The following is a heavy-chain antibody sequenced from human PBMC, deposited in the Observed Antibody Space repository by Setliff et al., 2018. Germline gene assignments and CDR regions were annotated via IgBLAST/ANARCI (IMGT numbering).Heavy chain of an antibody. J-gene: IGHJ6*03. CDR1: GGSISSYY. CDR3: AREQWLDPPVYYYMDV. CDR2: IYIGGSA. V-gene: IGHV4-4*07. D-gene: IGHD6-19*01. Sequence: SETLSLTCTVSGGSISSYYWSWIRQPAGKGLEWIGHIYIGGSANYNPSLKSRVTMSRDTSKNQFSLKLNSVTAADMAVYYCAREQWLDPPVYYYMDVWAKGTTVTVSS.